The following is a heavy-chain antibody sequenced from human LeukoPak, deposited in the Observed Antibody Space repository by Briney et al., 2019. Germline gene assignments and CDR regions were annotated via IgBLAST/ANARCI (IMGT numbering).Heavy chain of an antibody. D-gene: IGHD2-15*01. CDR1: GDTFIPYT. Sequence: SVKVSCKASGDTFIPYTFSWVRQAPGQGLEWIGRIIPSLDVANCAHKFQGRVTLSVDRDTATTYMEVTSLRSEDTAIYYCARDHCSPGTCLGGHWGQGTLVTVSS. V-gene: IGHV1-69*04. J-gene: IGHJ4*02. CDR3: ARDHCSPGTCLGGH. CDR2: IIPSLDVA.